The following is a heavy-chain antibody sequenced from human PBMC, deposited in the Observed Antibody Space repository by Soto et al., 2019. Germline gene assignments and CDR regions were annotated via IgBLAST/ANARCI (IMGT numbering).Heavy chain of an antibody. Sequence: QVQLVQSGAEVKKPGSSVKVSCKASGGTFSSYAISWVRQAPGQGLEWMGGIIPIFGTENYAQKFQGRVRITATDSTSTAYMELSRLRSEDTAVYYCARDRILGYSDPVYFDYWGQGTLVTVSS. CDR3: ARDRILGYSDPVYFDY. CDR2: IIPIFGTE. D-gene: IGHD5-12*01. J-gene: IGHJ4*02. V-gene: IGHV1-69*01. CDR1: GGTFSSYA.